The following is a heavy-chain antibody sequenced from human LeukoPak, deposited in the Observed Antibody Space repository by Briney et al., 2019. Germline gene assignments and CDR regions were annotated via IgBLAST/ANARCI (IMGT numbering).Heavy chain of an antibody. CDR3: ARVSPLNWYFDL. V-gene: IGHV4-34*01. D-gene: IGHD3-3*02. J-gene: IGHJ2*01. Sequence: SETLSLTCAVYGGSFSGYYWSWIRQPPGKGLEWIGEINHSGSTNYNPSLKSRVTISVDTSKNQFSLKLSSVTAADTAVYYCARVSPLNWYFDLWGRGTLVTVSS. CDR2: INHSGST. CDR1: GGSFSGYY.